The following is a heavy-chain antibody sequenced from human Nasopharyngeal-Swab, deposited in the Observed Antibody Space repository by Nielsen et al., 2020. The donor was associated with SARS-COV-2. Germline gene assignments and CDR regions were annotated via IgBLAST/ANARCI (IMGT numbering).Heavy chain of an antibody. Sequence: SETLSLTCTVSGGSISSGSYYWSWIRQPAGKGLEWIGRIYTSGSTSYNPSLKSRVTISVDTFKNQFSLKLSSVTAADTAVYYCATRLYCSSTSCYVGDAFDIWGQGTMVTVSS. J-gene: IGHJ3*02. CDR2: IYTSGST. CDR1: GGSISSGSYY. D-gene: IGHD2-2*01. CDR3: ATRLYCSSTSCYVGDAFDI. V-gene: IGHV4-61*02.